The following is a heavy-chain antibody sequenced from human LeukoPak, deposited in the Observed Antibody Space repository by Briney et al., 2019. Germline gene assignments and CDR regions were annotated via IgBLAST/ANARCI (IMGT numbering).Heavy chain of an antibody. J-gene: IGHJ4*02. Sequence: PGGSLRLSCAASGFTFSDYNMHWVRQAPGKGLEWVAVISFDGNNNYADSVKGRFTISRDNSKNTLYLQMNSLRAEDTAVYYCARGNIQIGYWGRGTLVTVSS. CDR1: GFTFSDYN. V-gene: IGHV3-30*03. CDR3: ARGNIQIGY. D-gene: IGHD2/OR15-2a*01. CDR2: ISFDGNN.